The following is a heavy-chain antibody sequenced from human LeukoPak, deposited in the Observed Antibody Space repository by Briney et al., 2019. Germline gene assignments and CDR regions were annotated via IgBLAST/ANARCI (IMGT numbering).Heavy chain of an antibody. J-gene: IGHJ4*02. CDR3: AKGGVDSYGYFGPDY. D-gene: IGHD5-18*01. Sequence: GGSLRLSCAASGFTFSSYAMSWVRQAPGKGLEWVSDISNGGGTIYYADSVKGRFTISRDNSKNTLYLQLNSLRVEDTAVYYCAKGGVDSYGYFGPDYWGQGTLVTVSS. CDR1: GFTFSSYA. CDR2: ISNGGGTI. V-gene: IGHV3-23*01.